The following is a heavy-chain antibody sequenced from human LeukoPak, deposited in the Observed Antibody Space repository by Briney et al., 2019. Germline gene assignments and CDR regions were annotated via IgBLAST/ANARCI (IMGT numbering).Heavy chain of an antibody. J-gene: IGHJ5*02. Sequence: SETLSLTCAVYGGSFSGYYWSWLRQPPGKGLEWIGEINHSGSTNYNPSLKSRVTISVDTSKNQFSLKLSSVTAADTAVYYCARGQSTALPFGDRGIWFDPWGQGTLVTVSS. CDR1: GGSFSGYY. CDR2: INHSGST. CDR3: ARGQSTALPFGDRGIWFDP. D-gene: IGHD3-16*01. V-gene: IGHV4-34*01.